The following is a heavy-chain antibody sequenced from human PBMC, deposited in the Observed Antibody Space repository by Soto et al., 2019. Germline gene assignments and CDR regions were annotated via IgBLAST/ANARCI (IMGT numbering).Heavy chain of an antibody. CDR3: AKFEGALHHNYHMDV. CDR1: GFTFINFA. V-gene: IGHV3-23*01. J-gene: IGHJ6*02. Sequence: EMQLLESGGGFVQPGGSPRLSCAASGFTFINFAMRWVRQAPGKGLEWVSGVYGGGNGALYADSVKGRFIISRDNSKNTLYLHMNSLRAGDTAVYYCAKFEGALHHNYHMDVWGQGTTVTVSS. CDR2: VYGGGNGA. D-gene: IGHD1-1*01.